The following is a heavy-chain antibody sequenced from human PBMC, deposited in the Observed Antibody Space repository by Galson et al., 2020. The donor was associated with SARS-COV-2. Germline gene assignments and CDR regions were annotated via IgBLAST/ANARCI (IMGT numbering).Heavy chain of an antibody. Sequence: GESPKTHCSAPGFPFSSHAIHRVRQAPGKGLEYVSAISSNGGSTYYADSVKGRFTISRDNSKNTLYLQMSSLSAEDTAVYYCVKDAAVGIFMSFGYIDYWGQGTLVTVSS. D-gene: IGHD6-13*01. V-gene: IGHV3-64D*06. J-gene: IGHJ4*02. CDR1: GFPFSSHA. CDR3: VKDAAVGIFMSFGYIDY. CDR2: ISSNGGST.